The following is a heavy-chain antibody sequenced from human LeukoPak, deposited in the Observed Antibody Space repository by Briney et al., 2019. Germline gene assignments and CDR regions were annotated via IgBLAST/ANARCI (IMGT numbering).Heavy chain of an antibody. D-gene: IGHD5-24*01. V-gene: IGHV3-7*05. CDR3: ARDTGYNTFDY. J-gene: IGHJ4*02. CDR2: IKEDGSAK. CDR1: GFTFSNYW. Sequence: GGSLRLSCAASGFTFSNYWMSWVRQAPGKGLEWVANIKEDGSAKYYVDSVKGRFTISRDNAKSSQYLQMNSLRAEDTAVYYCARDTGYNTFDYWGQGTLVTVSS.